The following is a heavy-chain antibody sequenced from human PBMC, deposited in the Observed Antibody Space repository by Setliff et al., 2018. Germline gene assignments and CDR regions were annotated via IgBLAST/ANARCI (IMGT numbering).Heavy chain of an antibody. CDR3: ARMSGFLYIDV. D-gene: IGHD3-3*01. CDR2: IYHGGDT. V-gene: IGHV4-39*07. J-gene: IGHJ6*03. Sequence: SETLSLTCTVSGGSISSGVYYWGWIRQPPGKGLEWIGRIYHGGDTYYNPSLKSRLTISLDTSKNQFSLNLSSVTAADTAVYYCARMSGFLYIDVWGKGTTVTVSS. CDR1: GGSISSGVYY.